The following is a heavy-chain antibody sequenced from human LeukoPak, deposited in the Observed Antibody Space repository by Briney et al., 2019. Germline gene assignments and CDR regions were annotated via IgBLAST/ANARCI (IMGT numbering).Heavy chain of an antibody. V-gene: IGHV1-2*02. Sequence: ASVKVSCKASGYXFTGYYMHWVRQAPGQGHEWMGWINPNSGGTYYAQNFQGRVTMTRDTSISTAYMELFRLRSDDTAVYYCARDGLQLYFDYWGQGTLVTVSS. J-gene: IGHJ4*02. CDR1: GYXFTGYY. CDR2: INPNSGGT. D-gene: IGHD3/OR15-3a*01. CDR3: ARDGLQLYFDY.